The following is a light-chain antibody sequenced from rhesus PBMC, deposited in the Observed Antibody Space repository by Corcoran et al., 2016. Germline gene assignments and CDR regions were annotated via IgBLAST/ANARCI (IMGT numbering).Light chain of an antibody. V-gene: IGLV2-32*02. CDR1: SSDIGGYNY. Sequence: QAALTQPRSVSGSPGQSVTISCTGTSSDIGGYNYVSWYQQHPGTAPKLMIYEVSKRPSGVSDRFSGSKSGNTASLTISGLQAEDEADYYCSSYAGTNTFIFVPGTRLTVL. J-gene: IGLJ1*01. CDR3: SSYAGTNTFI. CDR2: EVS.